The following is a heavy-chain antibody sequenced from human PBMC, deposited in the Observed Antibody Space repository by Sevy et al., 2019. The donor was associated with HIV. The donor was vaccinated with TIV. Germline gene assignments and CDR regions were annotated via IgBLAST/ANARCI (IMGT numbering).Heavy chain of an antibody. Sequence: GGSLRLSCAASGFTFSSYAMSWVRQAPGKGLGWVSAISGSGGNTYYADSVKGRFTISRDNSKNTLYLQMNSLRAEDTAIYYCADPTVGEVPWGQGTLVTVSS. CDR3: ADPTVGEVP. CDR2: ISGSGGNT. J-gene: IGHJ4*02. CDR1: GFTFSSYA. V-gene: IGHV3-23*01. D-gene: IGHD3-10*01.